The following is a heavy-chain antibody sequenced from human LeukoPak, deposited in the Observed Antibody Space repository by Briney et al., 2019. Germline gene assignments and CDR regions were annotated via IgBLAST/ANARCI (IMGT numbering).Heavy chain of an antibody. D-gene: IGHD6-13*01. Sequence: GGSLRLSCAASGFTFSSYWMSWVRQAPGKGLEWVANIKQDGSEKYYVDSVKGRFTISRDNAKNSLYLQMNSLRAEDTAVYYCAREGSSSWVYYYYYYMDVWGKGTTVTISS. CDR3: AREGSSSWVYYYYYYMDV. V-gene: IGHV3-7*01. CDR1: GFTFSSYW. CDR2: IKQDGSEK. J-gene: IGHJ6*03.